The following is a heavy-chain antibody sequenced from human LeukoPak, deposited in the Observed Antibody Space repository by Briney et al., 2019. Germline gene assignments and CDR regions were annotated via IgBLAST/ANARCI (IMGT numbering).Heavy chain of an antibody. V-gene: IGHV4-39*07. CDR1: GGSISSGSYY. J-gene: IGHJ4*02. CDR2: IYYSGST. Sequence: PSETLSLTCTVSGGSISSGSYYWSWIRQPAGKGLEWIGSIYYSGSTYYNPSLKSRVTISVDTSKNQFSLKLSSVTAADTAVYYCARGWNYGGNSGYWGQGTLVTVSS. CDR3: ARGWNYGGNSGY. D-gene: IGHD4-23*01.